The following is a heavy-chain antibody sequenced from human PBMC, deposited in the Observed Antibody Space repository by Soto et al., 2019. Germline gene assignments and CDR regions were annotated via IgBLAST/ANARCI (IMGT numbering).Heavy chain of an antibody. CDR3: AKDAPPTYYYDSSGYYDAFDI. CDR2: ISYDGSNK. V-gene: IGHV3-30*18. D-gene: IGHD3-22*01. Sequence: AGGSLRLSCAASGFTFSSYGMHWVRQAPGKGLEWVAVISYDGSNKYYADSVKGRFTISRDNSKNTLYLQMNSLRAEDTAVYYCAKDAPPTYYYDSSGYYDAFDIWGQGTMVTVSS. J-gene: IGHJ3*02. CDR1: GFTFSSYG.